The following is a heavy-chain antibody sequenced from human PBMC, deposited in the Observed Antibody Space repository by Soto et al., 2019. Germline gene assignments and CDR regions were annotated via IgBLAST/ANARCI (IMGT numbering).Heavy chain of an antibody. CDR2: IIPILGIA. Sequence: QVQLVQSGAEVKKPGSSVKVSCKASGGTFSSYTISWVRQAPGQGLEWMGRIIPILGIANYAQKFQGRVTSTADKSTSTADMELSSLRSEDTAVYYCAVDQGYSSGWPPRYYFDYWGQGTLVTVSS. D-gene: IGHD6-19*01. CDR3: AVDQGYSSGWPPRYYFDY. CDR1: GGTFSSYT. J-gene: IGHJ4*02. V-gene: IGHV1-69*02.